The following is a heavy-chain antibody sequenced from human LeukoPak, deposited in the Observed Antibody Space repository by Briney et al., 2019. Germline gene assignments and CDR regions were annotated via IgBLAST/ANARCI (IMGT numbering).Heavy chain of an antibody. J-gene: IGHJ6*02. CDR2: ITPIFGTA. CDR3: ARTVVYSTSSPYYYGMDV. CDR1: GGTFSSYA. Sequence: SVKVSCQASGGTFSSYAISWVRQAPGQGLEWMGGITPIFGTANYAQKFQGRVTITADESTSTAYMELSSLRSEDTAVYYCARTVVYSTSSPYYYGMDVWGQGTTVTVSS. V-gene: IGHV1-69*01. D-gene: IGHD6-6*01.